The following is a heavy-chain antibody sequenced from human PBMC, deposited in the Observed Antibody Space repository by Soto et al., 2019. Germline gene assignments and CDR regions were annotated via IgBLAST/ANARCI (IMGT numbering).Heavy chain of an antibody. D-gene: IGHD3-22*01. V-gene: IGHV3-13*04. CDR3: ARSPPGGYHYYYGMDV. Sequence: GGSLRLSCAASGFTFSSYDMQWVRQATGKGLEWVSAIGTAGDTYYPGSVKGRFTISRENAKNSLYFQMNSLRAGDTAVYYCARSPPGGYHYYYGMDVWGQGTTVTVSS. J-gene: IGHJ6*02. CDR1: GFTFSSYD. CDR2: IGTAGDT.